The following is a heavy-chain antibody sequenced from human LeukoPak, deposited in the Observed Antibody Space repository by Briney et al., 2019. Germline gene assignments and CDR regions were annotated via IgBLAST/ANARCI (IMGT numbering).Heavy chain of an antibody. Sequence: AGGSLRLSCAASGFTFSSYAMSWVRQAPGKGLEWVSAISGSGGSTYYADSVKGRFTISRDNSKNTLYLQMNSLRAEDTAVYYCAKGAGITVFGVVTPTDYWGQGTLVTVSS. CDR3: AKGAGITVFGVVTPTDY. CDR2: ISGSGGST. J-gene: IGHJ4*02. V-gene: IGHV3-23*01. D-gene: IGHD3-3*01. CDR1: GFTFSSYA.